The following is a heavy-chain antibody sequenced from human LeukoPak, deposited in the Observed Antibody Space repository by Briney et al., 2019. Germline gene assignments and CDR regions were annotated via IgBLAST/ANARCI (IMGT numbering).Heavy chain of an antibody. V-gene: IGHV3-33*08. CDR2: IWYDGSNK. Sequence: PGRSLRLSCAASGFTFSSYAMHWVRQAPGKGLEWVAVIWYDGSNKYYADSVKGRFTISRDNSKNTLYLQMSSLRAEDTAVYFCAAPVTTGGSTAGLDFWGQGTLVTVSS. J-gene: IGHJ4*02. CDR3: AAPVTTGGSTAGLDF. D-gene: IGHD4-17*01. CDR1: GFTFSSYA.